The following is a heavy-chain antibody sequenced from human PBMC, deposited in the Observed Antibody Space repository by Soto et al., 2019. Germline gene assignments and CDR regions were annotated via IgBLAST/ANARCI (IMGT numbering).Heavy chain of an antibody. J-gene: IGHJ6*02. V-gene: IGHV4-4*07. CDR3: ARDPGTSMIENYYNGMDV. CDR2: IYTSGSS. Sequence: PSETLSLTCTVSGDSIGNYFWSWIRQPAGKGLEWIGRIYTSGSSNYNPSLKSRLTMSVDTSKNQVSLNLRSVTAADTAVYYCARDPGTSMIENYYNGMDVWGRGTTVTVSS. CDR1: GDSIGNYF. D-gene: IGHD3-16*01.